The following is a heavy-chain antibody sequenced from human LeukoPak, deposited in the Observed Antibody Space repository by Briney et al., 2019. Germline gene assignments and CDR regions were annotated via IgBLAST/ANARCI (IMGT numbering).Heavy chain of an antibody. Sequence: QPGGSLRLSCAASGFDFHDYMMHWVRQPPGKGLEWVSEISWNGDTIGYADSVKGRFIISRDNARRSLYLQMNSLRAEDTAVYYCVAPHYYYYYMDVWGKGTTVTVSS. CDR1: GFDFHDYM. V-gene: IGHV3-9*01. D-gene: IGHD5-12*01. CDR2: ISWNGDTI. J-gene: IGHJ6*03. CDR3: VAPHYYYYYMDV.